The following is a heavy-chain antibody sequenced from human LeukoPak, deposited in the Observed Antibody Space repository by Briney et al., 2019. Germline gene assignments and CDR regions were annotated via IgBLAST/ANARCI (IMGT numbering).Heavy chain of an antibody. Sequence: GGSLRLFCAASGFTFSSYGMHWVRQAPGKGLEWVAVIWYDGRNKYYADSVKGRFTISRDNSKNTLYLQLDSLRAEDTAVYYCAKGESFGPYYFDYWGQGTLVTVSS. CDR2: IWYDGRNK. V-gene: IGHV3-33*06. D-gene: IGHD3-16*01. CDR3: AKGESFGPYYFDY. CDR1: GFTFSSYG. J-gene: IGHJ4*02.